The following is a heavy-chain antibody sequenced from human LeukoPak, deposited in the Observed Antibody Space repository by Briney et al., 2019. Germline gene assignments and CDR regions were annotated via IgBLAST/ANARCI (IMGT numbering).Heavy chain of an antibody. V-gene: IGHV4-59*08. J-gene: IGHJ4*02. CDR3: ATYDSTGRFDY. D-gene: IGHD3-22*01. CDR2: IFYSGST. CDR1: GGSISNYY. Sequence: SETLSLICTVSGGSISNYYWSWIRQPPGKGLEWIGYIFYSGSTNYIPSPKSRVTISVDTSKNQFSLKLSSVTAADTAVYYCATYDSTGRFDYWGQGTLVSVSS.